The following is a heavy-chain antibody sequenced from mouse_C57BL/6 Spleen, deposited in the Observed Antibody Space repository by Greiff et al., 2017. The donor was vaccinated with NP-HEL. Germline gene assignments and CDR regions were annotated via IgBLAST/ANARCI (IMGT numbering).Heavy chain of an antibody. J-gene: IGHJ2*01. Sequence: EVKLEESGPGLVKPSQSLSLTCSVTGYSITSGYYWNWIRQFPGNKLEWMGYISYDGSNNYNPSLKNRISITRDTSKNQFFLKLNSVTTEDTATYYCARFITTVVANYFDYWGQGTTLTVSS. CDR1: GYSITSGYY. V-gene: IGHV3-6*01. CDR3: ARFITTVVANYFDY. D-gene: IGHD1-1*01. CDR2: ISYDGSN.